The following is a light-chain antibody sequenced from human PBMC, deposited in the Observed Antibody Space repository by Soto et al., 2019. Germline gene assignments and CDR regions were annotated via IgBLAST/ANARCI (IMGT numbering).Light chain of an antibody. CDR1: QSVNSNY. Sequence: EIVLTQSPGTLSLSPGERATFSCRASQSVNSNYLAWYQQRPGLAPRLLIYGTSNRATGIPDRFSGRGSGTDFTLTSSRLDHEDFAVYYCQRYGSSPLYTFGQGTKLEIK. CDR3: QRYGSSPLYT. CDR2: GTS. V-gene: IGKV3-20*01. J-gene: IGKJ2*01.